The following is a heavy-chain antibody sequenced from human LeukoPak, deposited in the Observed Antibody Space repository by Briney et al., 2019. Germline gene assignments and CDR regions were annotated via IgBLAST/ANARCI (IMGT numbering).Heavy chain of an antibody. Sequence: GGSLRLSCAGSGFTFRSYTMNWVRQAPGKGLEWVAVISYDGSNKYYADSVKGRFAISRDNSKNTLYLQMNSLRAEDTAVYYCAKVTFGVVHPNYYYYGMDVWGQGTTVTVSS. CDR2: ISYDGSNK. J-gene: IGHJ6*02. CDR1: GFTFRSYT. V-gene: IGHV3-30*18. CDR3: AKVTFGVVHPNYYYYGMDV. D-gene: IGHD3-3*01.